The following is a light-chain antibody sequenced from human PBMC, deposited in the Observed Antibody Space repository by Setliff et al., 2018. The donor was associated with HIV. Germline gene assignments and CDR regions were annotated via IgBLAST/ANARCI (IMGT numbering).Light chain of an antibody. J-gene: IGLJ1*01. V-gene: IGLV2-14*03. Sequence: QSALTQPASVTGAPGQSITISCTGTSNDIGRFNYVSWYKQFPGKGPTLVIFDVNQRPSGVSNRFSGSKSGNIASLIISGLQAEDEADYFCCSYSGGSTYVFGTGTKVTVL. CDR3: CSYSGGSTYV. CDR1: SNDIGRFNY. CDR2: DVN.